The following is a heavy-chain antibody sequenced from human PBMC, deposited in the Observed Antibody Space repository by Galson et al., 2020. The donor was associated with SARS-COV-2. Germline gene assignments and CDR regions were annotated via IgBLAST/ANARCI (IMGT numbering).Heavy chain of an antibody. V-gene: IGHV1-3*01. CDR2: NNAGNGNT. CDR1: RYTFPGYA. Sequence: ASVTVSCKPSRYTFPGYAIHWVRQAPGQSLEWMGWNNAGNGNTKYSQKFQGRVTITRDTSARTAYMELSSLRSEDTAVYYCARGLVWFGELLYEPAFDIWGQGTMVTVSS. CDR3: ARGLVWFGELLYEPAFDI. D-gene: IGHD3-10*01. J-gene: IGHJ3*02.